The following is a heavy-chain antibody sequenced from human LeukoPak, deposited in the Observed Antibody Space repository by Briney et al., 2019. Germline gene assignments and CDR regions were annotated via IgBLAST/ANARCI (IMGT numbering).Heavy chain of an antibody. V-gene: IGHV3-21*01. CDR3: ARAPTLHRGDY. D-gene: IGHD3-16*01. J-gene: IGHJ4*02. CDR2: ISSSSSYI. Sequence: GGSLRLSCAASGFTSSSYSTNWVRQAPGKGLEWVSSISSSSSYIYYADSVKGRFTISRDNAKNSLYLQMNSLRAEDTAVYYCARAPTLHRGDYWGQGTLVTVSS. CDR1: GFTSSSYS.